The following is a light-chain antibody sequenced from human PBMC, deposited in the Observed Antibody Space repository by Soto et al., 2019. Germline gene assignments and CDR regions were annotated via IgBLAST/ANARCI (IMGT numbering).Light chain of an antibody. Sequence: QPVLTQSPSVSASLGASVKLTCTLSSGRSDYAIAWHQQQPEKGPRYLMNLNSDGSHSRGDGIPDRFSGSSSGAERYLTISSLQSEDEADYYCQTWGPGTVVFGGGTQLTVL. CDR2: LNSDGSH. CDR1: SGRSDYA. CDR3: QTWGPGTVV. V-gene: IGLV4-69*01. J-gene: IGLJ2*01.